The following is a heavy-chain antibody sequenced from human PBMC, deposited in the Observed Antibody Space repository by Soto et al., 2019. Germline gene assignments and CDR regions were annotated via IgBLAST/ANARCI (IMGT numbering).Heavy chain of an antibody. Sequence: QVQLVESGGGVVQPGRSLRLSCAASGFTFSSYAMHWVRQAPGKGLEWVAVISYDGSNKYYADSVKGRFTISRDNSKNTRYLQMNSLRAEDTAVYYCARGGDYGDDAFDIWGQGTMVTVSS. CDR2: ISYDGSNK. D-gene: IGHD4-17*01. CDR1: GFTFSSYA. CDR3: ARGGDYGDDAFDI. V-gene: IGHV3-30-3*01. J-gene: IGHJ3*02.